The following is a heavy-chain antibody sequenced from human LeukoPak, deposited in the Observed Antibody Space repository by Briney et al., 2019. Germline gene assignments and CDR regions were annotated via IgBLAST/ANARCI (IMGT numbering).Heavy chain of an antibody. Sequence: GESLKISCKGSGYTFTTYWIGWVRQMPGKGLEWMGIIYPGDSDTRYSPSFQGQVTISADKSISTAYLQWSSLKASDTAMYYYARRSSSWYYYYYMDVWGKGTTVTVSS. D-gene: IGHD6-13*01. CDR3: ARRSSSWYYYYYMDV. V-gene: IGHV5-51*01. CDR1: GYTFTTYW. CDR2: IYPGDSDT. J-gene: IGHJ6*03.